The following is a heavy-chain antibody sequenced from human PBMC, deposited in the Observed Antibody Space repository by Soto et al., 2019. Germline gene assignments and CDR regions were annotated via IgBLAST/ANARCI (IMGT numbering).Heavy chain of an antibody. D-gene: IGHD4-4*01. CDR1: GFTFSGYW. V-gene: IGHV3-7*03. CDR2: IKHDGSVQ. J-gene: IGHJ4*02. Sequence: QLVESGGGLVQPGGSLRLSCEASGFTFSGYWMSWVRQAPGKGLEWVADIKHDGSVQYYVDSVKGRLTISRDNAKKQLDLQMNGLRAEDTALYYCARATYSNAWYRFDLWGQGTLVTVSS. CDR3: ARATYSNAWYRFDL.